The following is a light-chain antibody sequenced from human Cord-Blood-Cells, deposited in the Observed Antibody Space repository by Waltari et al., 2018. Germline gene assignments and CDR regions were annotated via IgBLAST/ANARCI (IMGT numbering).Light chain of an antibody. CDR3: QQYGSSPFT. CDR2: GAS. V-gene: IGKV3-20*01. CDR1: QSVSSSY. Sequence: EIELTPSPGTLSLSHGESATPSCRASQSVSSSYLAWYQQKPGQAPRLLIYGASSRATGIPDRFSGSGSGTDFTLTISRLEPEDFAVYYCQQYGSSPFTFGPGTKVDIK. J-gene: IGKJ3*01.